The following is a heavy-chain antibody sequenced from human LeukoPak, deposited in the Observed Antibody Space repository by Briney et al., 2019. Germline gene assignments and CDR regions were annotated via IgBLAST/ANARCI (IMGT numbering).Heavy chain of an antibody. D-gene: IGHD3-10*01. V-gene: IGHV4-39*01. CDR2: IYYSGST. Sequence: SETLSLTCTVFGGSISTSSSYCGWIRQPPGKGLEWIGSIYYSGSTYYNPSLKSRVTISVDTSKNQFSLKLSSVSAADTAVYYCARGLGYGSGSYYLGFDMWGQGTMVTVSS. CDR1: GGSISTSSSY. J-gene: IGHJ3*02. CDR3: ARGLGYGSGSYYLGFDM.